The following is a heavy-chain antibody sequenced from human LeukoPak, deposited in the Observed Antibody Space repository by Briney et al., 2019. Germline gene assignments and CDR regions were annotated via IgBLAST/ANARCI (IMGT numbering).Heavy chain of an antibody. CDR2: IYPGDSDT. Sequence: KAGESLKISCKGSGYSFTSYWIGWVRQMPGKGLEWMGIIYPGDSDTRYSPSFQGQVTISADKSISTAYLQWSSLKASDTAMYYCARVHYYETSDWGNYFDYWGQGTLVTVSS. CDR3: ARVHYYETSDWGNYFDY. D-gene: IGHD3-22*01. CDR1: GYSFTSYW. V-gene: IGHV5-51*01. J-gene: IGHJ4*02.